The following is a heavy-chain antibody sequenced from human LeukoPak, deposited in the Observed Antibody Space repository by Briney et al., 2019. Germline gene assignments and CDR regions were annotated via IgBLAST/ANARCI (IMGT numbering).Heavy chain of an antibody. D-gene: IGHD1-20*01. Sequence: HPGGSLRLSGAASGFTFSTYAMSWVRQAPGGGLEWVSGIIGSGGGIYYADSVKGRFTISRDNSRNTLFLEMSSLRAEDTAIYYCAKDEPLSGINYFHYWGQGILVTVSS. CDR1: GFTFSTYA. CDR3: AKDEPLSGINYFHY. J-gene: IGHJ4*02. CDR2: IIGSGGGI. V-gene: IGHV3-23*01.